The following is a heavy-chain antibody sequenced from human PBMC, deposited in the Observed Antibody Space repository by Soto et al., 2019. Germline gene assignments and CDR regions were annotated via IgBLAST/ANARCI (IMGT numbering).Heavy chain of an antibody. Sequence: VASVKVSCKASGYTFTSYDINWVRQATGQGREWMGWMNPNSGNTGYAQKFQGRVTMTRNTSISTAYMELSSLRSEDTAVYYCATPGIGYCSSTSCYKIPEYYYGMDVWGQGTTVTVSS. CDR2: MNPNSGNT. V-gene: IGHV1-8*01. J-gene: IGHJ6*02. CDR1: GYTFTSYD. CDR3: ATPGIGYCSSTSCYKIPEYYYGMDV. D-gene: IGHD2-2*02.